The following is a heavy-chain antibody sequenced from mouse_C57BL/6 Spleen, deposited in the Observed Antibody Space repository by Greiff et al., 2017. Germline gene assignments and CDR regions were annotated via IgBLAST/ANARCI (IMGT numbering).Heavy chain of an antibody. J-gene: IGHJ1*03. Sequence: QVQLQQSGPGLVQPSQSLSITCTVSGFSLTSYGVHWVRQSPGKGLEWLGVIWRGGSTAYNAAFMSRLSITKDNSKSKVFFKRNRLQADDTAIYYCAKKGEYDRYWYFDVWGTGTTVTVSS. CDR3: AKKGEYDRYWYFDV. CDR2: IWRGGST. V-gene: IGHV2-5*01. CDR1: GFSLTSYG. D-gene: IGHD2-10*02.